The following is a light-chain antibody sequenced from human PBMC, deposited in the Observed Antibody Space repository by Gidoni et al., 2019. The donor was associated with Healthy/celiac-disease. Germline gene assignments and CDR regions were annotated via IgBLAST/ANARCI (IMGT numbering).Light chain of an antibody. CDR3: SSYTSISSRV. J-gene: IGLJ3*02. CDR1: SSDVGGYNY. V-gene: IGLV2-14*01. Sequence: SGSPGQSNTISCTGTSSDVGGYNYVSWYQQHPGKAPKLMIYEVSNRPSGVSNRFSGSKSGNTVPLPLSGLQAEDEADYYCSSYTSISSRVFGGGTNLTVL. CDR2: EVS.